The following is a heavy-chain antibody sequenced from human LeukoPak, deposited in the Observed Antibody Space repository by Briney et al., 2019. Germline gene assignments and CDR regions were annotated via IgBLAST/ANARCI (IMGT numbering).Heavy chain of an antibody. Sequence: SETLSLTCTVSGGSIGSTTYYWGWIRQPPGKELECIGSIYYSGSTYYNPSLKSRVTISLDTSRNQFSLKLSSVTAADTAVYYCARHKQSGTYYDAFDIWGQGTMVTVSS. D-gene: IGHD1-26*01. V-gene: IGHV4-39*01. CDR2: IYYSGST. CDR1: GGSIGSTTYY. J-gene: IGHJ3*02. CDR3: ARHKQSGTYYDAFDI.